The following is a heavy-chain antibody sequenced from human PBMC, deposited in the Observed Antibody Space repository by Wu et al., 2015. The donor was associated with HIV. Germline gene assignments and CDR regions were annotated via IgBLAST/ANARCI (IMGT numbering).Heavy chain of an antibody. Sequence: QVQLVQSGAEVKTPGASVKVSCKVSGYTFTGYYMHWVRQAPGQGLEWMGWINPNSGGTNSAQKFQGRVTMTRDTSISTAYLELSRLRSDDTAVYYCAREGVGEIAVATFDAFDIWGQGTMVTVSS. D-gene: IGHD6-19*01. CDR2: INPNSGGT. V-gene: IGHV1-2*02. CDR1: GYTFTGYY. CDR3: AREGVGEIAVATFDAFDI. J-gene: IGHJ3*02.